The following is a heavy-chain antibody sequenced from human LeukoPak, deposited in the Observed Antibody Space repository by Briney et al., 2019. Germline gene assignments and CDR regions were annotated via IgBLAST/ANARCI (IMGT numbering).Heavy chain of an antibody. CDR1: GFTFSSYA. Sequence: PGGSLTLSCAASGFTFSSYAMSWVRQAPGKGLEWVSAISGSGGSTYYADSVKGRFTISRDSSKNTLYLQMNSLRAEDTAVYYCAKDLSGYYDSSGYYPDAFDIWGQGTMVTVSS. CDR2: ISGSGGST. J-gene: IGHJ3*02. V-gene: IGHV3-23*01. CDR3: AKDLSGYYDSSGYYPDAFDI. D-gene: IGHD3-22*01.